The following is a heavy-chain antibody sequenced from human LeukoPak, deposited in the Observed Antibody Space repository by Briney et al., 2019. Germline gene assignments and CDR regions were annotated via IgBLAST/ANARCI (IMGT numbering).Heavy chain of an antibody. CDR1: GFHFISSS. CDR2: IVVRGGST. CDR3: AASRGQITWTGLGA. J-gene: IGHJ5*02. V-gene: IGHV1-58*02. Sequence: AVKVSCKTSGFHFISSSIQWVRQARGQGLEWMGGIVVRGGSTNFAQKFQDRISVIRDMSTSTVYLHLSSLRPEDTAVFYCAASRGQITWTGLGAWGQGTLTTVSS. D-gene: IGHD3/OR15-3a*01.